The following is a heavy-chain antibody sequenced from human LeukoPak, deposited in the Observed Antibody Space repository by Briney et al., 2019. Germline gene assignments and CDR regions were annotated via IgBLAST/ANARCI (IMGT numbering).Heavy chain of an antibody. CDR1: GFTFSSYA. CDR3: AKKRSITIIVGVNSRSPNNFDY. V-gene: IGHV3-23*01. D-gene: IGHD3-22*01. J-gene: IGHJ4*02. CDR2: ISGSGGST. Sequence: GGSLRLSCAASGFTFSSYAMSWVRQAPGKGLEWVSAISGSGGSTYYADSVKGRFTISRDNSKNTLYLQMNSLRAEDTAVYYCAKKRSITIIVGVNSRSPNNFDYWGQGTLVTVSS.